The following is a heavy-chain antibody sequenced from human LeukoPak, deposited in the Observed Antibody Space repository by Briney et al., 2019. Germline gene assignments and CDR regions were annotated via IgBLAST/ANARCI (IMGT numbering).Heavy chain of an antibody. Sequence: GASVKVSCKASGYTFTSYGISWVRQAPGQGLEWMGWISAYNGNTNYAQKLQGRVTMTTDTSTSTAYMEPRSLRSDDTAVYYCARDRPLYCSSTSCYPDYYYYYGMDVWGQGTTVTVSS. D-gene: IGHD2-2*01. CDR3: ARDRPLYCSSTSCYPDYYYYYGMDV. V-gene: IGHV1-18*01. CDR2: ISAYNGNT. CDR1: GYTFTSYG. J-gene: IGHJ6*02.